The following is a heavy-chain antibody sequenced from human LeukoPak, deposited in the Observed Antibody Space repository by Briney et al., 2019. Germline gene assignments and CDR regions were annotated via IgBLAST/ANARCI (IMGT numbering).Heavy chain of an antibody. CDR3: ARTGGVAARPIFDY. D-gene: IGHD6-6*01. V-gene: IGHV4-31*03. J-gene: IGHJ4*02. CDR1: GGSISSGGYY. Sequence: SGTLSLTCTVSGGSISSGGYYWSWIRHHPGKGLEWLGYINYSGSTYYNPSLKSRVTISVDTSKNQFSLKLSSVTAADTAVYYCARTGGVAARPIFDYWGQGTLVTVSS. CDR2: INYSGST.